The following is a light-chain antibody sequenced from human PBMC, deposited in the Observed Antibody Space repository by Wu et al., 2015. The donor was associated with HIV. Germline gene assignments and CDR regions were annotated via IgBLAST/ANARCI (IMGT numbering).Light chain of an antibody. Sequence: VVLTQSPVTLSLSPGDRATLFCRANQNVGDSLAWYQHKPGRAPRILIYDASTRATGISARFAGTGSGTDFTLIINDLESEDSAVYYCQQHGNWPPVSFGGGTKLEIK. CDR1: QNVGDS. V-gene: IGKV3-11*01. CDR2: DAS. J-gene: IGKJ4*01. CDR3: QQHGNWPPVS.